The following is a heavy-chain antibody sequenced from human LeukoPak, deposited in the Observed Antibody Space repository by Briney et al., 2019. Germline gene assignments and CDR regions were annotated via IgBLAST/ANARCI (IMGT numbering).Heavy chain of an antibody. CDR1: VGTFSSYT. Sequence: GASVKVSCKASVGTFSSYTISWVRQAPGQGPEWMGRIIPILGIANHAQKFQGRVTITADKSTSTAYMELSSLRSEDTAVYYCARGGVLRFFNYWGQGTLVTVSS. J-gene: IGHJ4*02. D-gene: IGHD2/OR15-2a*01. CDR2: IIPILGIA. CDR3: ARGGVLRFFNY. V-gene: IGHV1-69*02.